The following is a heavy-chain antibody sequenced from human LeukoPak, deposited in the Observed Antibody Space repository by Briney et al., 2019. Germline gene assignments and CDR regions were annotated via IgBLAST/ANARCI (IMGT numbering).Heavy chain of an antibody. CDR2: IYYSGST. CDR3: ARGGPYYDSSGYYYYYYYYMDV. CDR1: GGSISSYY. J-gene: IGHJ6*03. Sequence: SSETLSLTCTVSGGSISSYYWSWIRQPPGKGLEWIGYIYYSGSTNYNPSLKSRVTISVDTSKNQFSLKLSSVTAADTAVYYCARGGPYYDSSGYYYYYYYYMDVWGKGTTVTISS. V-gene: IGHV4-59*01. D-gene: IGHD3-22*01.